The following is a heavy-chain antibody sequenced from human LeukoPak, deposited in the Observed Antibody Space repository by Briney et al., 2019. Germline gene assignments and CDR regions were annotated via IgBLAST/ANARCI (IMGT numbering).Heavy chain of an antibody. CDR3: ARDIEAAGLFFDY. Sequence: GGSLRLSCAASGFTFSSYWMSWVRQAPGKGLGWVANIKYDGSEKYYVDSVKGRFTISRDNAKNSLYLQMNSLRAEDTAVYYCARDIEAAGLFFDYWGQGTLVTVSS. CDR2: IKYDGSEK. D-gene: IGHD6-13*01. V-gene: IGHV3-7*01. J-gene: IGHJ4*02. CDR1: GFTFSSYW.